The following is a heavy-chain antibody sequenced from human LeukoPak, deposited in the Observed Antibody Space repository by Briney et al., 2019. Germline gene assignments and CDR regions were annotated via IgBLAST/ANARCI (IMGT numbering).Heavy chain of an antibody. D-gene: IGHD3-3*01. CDR2: VHDNGFP. J-gene: IGHJ4*02. V-gene: IGHV4-31*03. Sequence: SETLSLTCNVSGGSFNSGAYYWSWIRQHPDKGLEWIGYVHDNGFPSYNPSLKSRLSISKDTSKSQFSLKLSSVTAADTAVYYCARVSVDFWSGYYTQVFDYWGQGTLVTVSS. CDR1: GGSFNSGAYY. CDR3: ARVSVDFWSGYYTQVFDY.